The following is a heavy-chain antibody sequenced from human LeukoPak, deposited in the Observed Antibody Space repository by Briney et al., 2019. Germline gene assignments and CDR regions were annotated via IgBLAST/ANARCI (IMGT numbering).Heavy chain of an antibody. J-gene: IGHJ6*02. CDR2: ISIGGSST. Sequence: PGRSLRLSCAASGFTFSTYVMHWVRQAPGKGLEWVSYISIGGSSTYYADSVKGRFTISRDDAKNSLYLQMNSLRAEDTATYYCAKDGTTETTNYFYAMDVWGQGTTVTVSS. V-gene: IGHV3-48*04. CDR1: GFTFSTYV. CDR3: AKDGTTETTNYFYAMDV. D-gene: IGHD4-17*01.